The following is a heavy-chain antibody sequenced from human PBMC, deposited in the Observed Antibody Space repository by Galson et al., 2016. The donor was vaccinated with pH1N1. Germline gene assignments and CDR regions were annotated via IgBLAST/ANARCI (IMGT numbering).Heavy chain of an antibody. V-gene: IGHV3-48*04. Sequence: SLRLSCAASGFTFGSYSMNWVRQAPGKELEWVSYISLSSSIIHYADSVKGRFIISRDSAKNSLYLQMNSLRAEDTALYYCAREGLWPGVDAFDIWGQGTMVTVSS. CDR1: GFTFGSYS. CDR3: AREGLWPGVDAFDI. D-gene: IGHD4/OR15-4a*01. J-gene: IGHJ3*02. CDR2: ISLSSSII.